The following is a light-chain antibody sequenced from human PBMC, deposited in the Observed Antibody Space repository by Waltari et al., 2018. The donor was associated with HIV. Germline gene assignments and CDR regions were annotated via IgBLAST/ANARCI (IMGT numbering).Light chain of an antibody. CDR2: EVS. CDR1: SSDVGSYNL. J-gene: IGLJ1*01. CDR3: CSYADSPPYV. Sequence: QSALTPPASVSGSPGQSITISCTGTSSDVGSYNLVSWYQQHPGKAPKLMVYEVSKRPSGVSNRFSGSKSGNTASLTISGLQAEDEADYYCCSYADSPPYVFGTGTKVTVL. V-gene: IGLV2-23*02.